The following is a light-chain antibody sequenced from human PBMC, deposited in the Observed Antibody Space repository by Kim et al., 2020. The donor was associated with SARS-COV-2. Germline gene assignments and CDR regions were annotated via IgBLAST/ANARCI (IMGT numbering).Light chain of an antibody. CDR1: SSNSGNNY. CDR3: GTWDSSLSVWV. V-gene: IGLV1-51*01. J-gene: IGLJ3*02. CDR2: DNN. Sequence: GQKVTISCSGGSSNSGNNYVSWYQQLPGTAPKLLIYDNNKRPSGIPDRFSGSKSGTSATLGITGLQTGDEADYYCGTWDSSLSVWVFGGGTQLTVL.